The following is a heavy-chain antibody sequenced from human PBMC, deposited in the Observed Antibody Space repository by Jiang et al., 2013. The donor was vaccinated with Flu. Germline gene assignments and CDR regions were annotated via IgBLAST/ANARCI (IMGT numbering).Heavy chain of an antibody. CDR2: INHSGST. CDR1: GGSISGGSYY. D-gene: IGHD4-11*01. J-gene: IGHJ4*02. Sequence: SGLVKPSQTLSLTCSVSGGSISGGSYYWTWIRQPPGKGLEWIGEINHSGSTNYNPSLKSRVTISIDTSKNQFSLKLTSVTAADMAVYYCARGYRNDYWGQGTLVTVSS. V-gene: IGHV4-30-2*01. CDR3: ARGYRNDY.